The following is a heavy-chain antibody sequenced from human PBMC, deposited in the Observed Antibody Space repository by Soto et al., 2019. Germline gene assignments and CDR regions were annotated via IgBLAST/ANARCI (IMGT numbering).Heavy chain of an antibody. V-gene: IGHV3-23*01. CDR1: GFTFSNFA. CDR2: LTGSSGVT. CDR3: AKGGASYGLLTDDY. J-gene: IGHJ4*02. D-gene: IGHD5-18*01. Sequence: GSLILSCVVSGFTFSNFAMSWVRQAPGKGLEWVSTLTGSSGVTYYADSVKGRFAISRXXXRXXLXLQXXSXXAEXTAVYYCAKGGASYGLLTDDYWGQGTRVTVSS.